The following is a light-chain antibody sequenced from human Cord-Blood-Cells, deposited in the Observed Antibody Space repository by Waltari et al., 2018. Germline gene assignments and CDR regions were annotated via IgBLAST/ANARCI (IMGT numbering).Light chain of an antibody. CDR2: DVS. V-gene: IGLV2-14*01. J-gene: IGLJ1*01. Sequence: QSALTQPASVSGSPGQSITISCTGPSIDVGGYNHVSWYQQHPAKAPKLMIYDVSNRPSGVSNRFSGSKSGNTASLTISGLQAEDEADYYCSSYTSSSTLVFGTGTKVTVL. CDR3: SSYTSSSTLV. CDR1: SIDVGGYNH.